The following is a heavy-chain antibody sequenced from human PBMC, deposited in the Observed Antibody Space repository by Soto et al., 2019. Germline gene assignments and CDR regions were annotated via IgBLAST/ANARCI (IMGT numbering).Heavy chain of an antibody. CDR3: AKDAPSYCGGDCAPYYFDY. Sequence: EVQLLESGGGLVQPGGSLRLSCAASGFTFSSYAMSWVRQAPGKGLEWVSAISGSGGSTYYADSVKGRFTISRDNSKNTLYLQMNSLRAEDTAVYYCAKDAPSYCGGDCAPYYFDYWGQGTLVTVSS. J-gene: IGHJ4*02. D-gene: IGHD2-21*02. CDR1: GFTFSSYA. V-gene: IGHV3-23*01. CDR2: ISGSGGST.